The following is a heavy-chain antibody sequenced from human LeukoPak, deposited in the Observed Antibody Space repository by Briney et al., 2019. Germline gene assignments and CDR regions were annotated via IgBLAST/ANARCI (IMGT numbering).Heavy chain of an antibody. CDR2: INGGGGCT. CDR3: AKRENYYDSSGYHYVGAFDI. Sequence: PSGSLRLSCAASGFTFSTYAMSWVRQAPGKGLAWVSAINGGGGCTYYADSVRGRFAISRDDSKNTVYLQMNSLRAEDTAVYYCAKRENYYDSSGYHYVGAFDIWGQGTMVTVSS. CDR1: GFTFSTYA. J-gene: IGHJ3*02. V-gene: IGHV3-23*01. D-gene: IGHD3-22*01.